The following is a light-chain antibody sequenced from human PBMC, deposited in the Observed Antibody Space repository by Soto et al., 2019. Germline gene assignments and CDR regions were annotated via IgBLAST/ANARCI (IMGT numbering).Light chain of an antibody. CDR3: QQYYSTSYT. J-gene: IGKJ2*01. CDR2: LGS. CDR1: QSLLHSNGYNY. Sequence: DIVMTQSPLSLPVTPGEPASISCRSSQSLLHSNGYNYLDWYLQKPGQSPQLLIYLGSNRASGVPDRFSGSGSGTDFTLTISSLQAEDVAVYYCQQYYSTSYTFGQGTKLEIK. V-gene: IGKV2-28*01.